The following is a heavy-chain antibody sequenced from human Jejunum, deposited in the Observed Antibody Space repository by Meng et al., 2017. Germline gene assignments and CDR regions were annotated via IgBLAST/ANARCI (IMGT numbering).Heavy chain of an antibody. CDR1: GFRFGDFA. J-gene: IGHJ3*02. V-gene: IGHV3-49*04. Sequence: GESLKISCTGSGFRFGDFALSWVRQAPGKGLECVGFIRSKAYGGTAEYAASVKGRFSISRDDYKSIAYLQMNSLKSEDTDKSYCSRVGGSGWYFVGSFDIWGQGTVVTVSS. D-gene: IGHD6-19*01. CDR2: IRSKAYGGTA. CDR3: SRVGGSGWYFVGSFDI.